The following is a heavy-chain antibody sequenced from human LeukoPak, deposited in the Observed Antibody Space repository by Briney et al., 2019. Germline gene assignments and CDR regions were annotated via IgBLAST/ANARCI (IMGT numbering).Heavy chain of an antibody. CDR2: IYYTGGT. J-gene: IGHJ4*02. D-gene: IGHD6-19*01. CDR1: GGSIGSDY. Sequence: SETLSLTCSVSGGSIGSDYWTWIRQPPGKGLEYIGYIYYTGGTNYNPSLKSRVTISVDASKNQFSLKLSSVTAADTAVYFCAKYGNSGWVIDNWGQGTLVTVSS. V-gene: IGHV4-59*08. CDR3: AKYGNSGWVIDN.